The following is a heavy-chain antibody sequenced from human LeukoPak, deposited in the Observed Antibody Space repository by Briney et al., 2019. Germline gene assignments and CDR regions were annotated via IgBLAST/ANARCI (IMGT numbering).Heavy chain of an antibody. CDR2: IIPIFGTA. CDR1: GGTFSSYA. CDR3: ATRWGNEYYFDY. J-gene: IGHJ4*02. Sequence: SVKVSCKASGGTFSSYAISWVRQAPGQGLEWMGGIIPIFGTANYAQKFQGRVTITADESTSTAYMELSSLGSEDTAVYYCATRWGNEYYFDYWGQGTLVTVSS. V-gene: IGHV1-69*01. D-gene: IGHD1-1*01.